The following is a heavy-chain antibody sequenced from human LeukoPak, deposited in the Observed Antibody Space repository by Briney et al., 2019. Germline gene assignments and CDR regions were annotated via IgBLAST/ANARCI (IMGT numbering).Heavy chain of an antibody. CDR2: ISYDGSNK. CDR1: GFTFSSYA. J-gene: IGHJ4*02. V-gene: IGHV3-30*04. CDR3: ARDGSPYCSGGSCYSGQDY. D-gene: IGHD2-15*01. Sequence: GGSLRLSCAASGFTFSSYAMHWVRQAPGKGLEWVAVISYDGSNKYYADSVKGRFTISRDNSKNTLYLQMNSLRAEDTAVYYCARDGSPYCSGGSCYSGQDYWGQGTPVTVSS.